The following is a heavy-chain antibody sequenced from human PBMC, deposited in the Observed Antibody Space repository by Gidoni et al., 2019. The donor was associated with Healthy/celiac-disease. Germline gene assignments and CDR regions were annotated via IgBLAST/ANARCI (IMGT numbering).Heavy chain of an antibody. D-gene: IGHD6-13*01. CDR1: GFTFDDYA. CDR3: AKAWRGAAGTHYYYYYGMDV. J-gene: IGHJ6*02. Sequence: EVQLVESGGGVVQPGGSLRLYCADSGFTFDDYAMHWVRQAPGKGLEWVSLISGDGGSTYYADSVKGRFTISRDNSKNSLYLQMNSLRTEDTALYYCAKAWRGAAGTHYYYYYGMDVWGQGTTVTVSS. CDR2: ISGDGGST. V-gene: IGHV3-43*02.